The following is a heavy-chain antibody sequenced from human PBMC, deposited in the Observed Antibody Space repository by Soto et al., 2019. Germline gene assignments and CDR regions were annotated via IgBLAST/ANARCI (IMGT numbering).Heavy chain of an antibody. CDR2: IHYSGSS. CDR3: ARHFGHSVVSPFDY. V-gene: IGHV4-39*01. Sequence: QLQLQESGPGLVKPSETLSLTCTVSGGSISSSNYYWGWIRQPPGKGLEWIGSIHYSGSSYYNPSLKSRDTISVDTSKNQFSLNLTSVTAADTAVYYCARHFGHSVVSPFDYWGQGTLVTVSS. CDR1: GGSISSSNYY. D-gene: IGHD2-15*01. J-gene: IGHJ4*02.